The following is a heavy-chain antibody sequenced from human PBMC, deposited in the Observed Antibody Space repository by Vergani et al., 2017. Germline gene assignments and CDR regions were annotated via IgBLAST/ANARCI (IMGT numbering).Heavy chain of an antibody. J-gene: IGHJ4*02. V-gene: IGHV1-46*01. Sequence: QVQLVQSGAEVKKPGASVKVSCKASGYTFTSYYMHWVRQAPGQGLEWMGIINPSGGSTSYAQKFQGRVTMTRDTSTSTVYMELSSLRSEDTAFYYCARESFGGNFEYWGQGTLVTVSS. CDR3: ARESFGGNFEY. D-gene: IGHD4-23*01. CDR1: GYTFTSYY. CDR2: INPSGGST.